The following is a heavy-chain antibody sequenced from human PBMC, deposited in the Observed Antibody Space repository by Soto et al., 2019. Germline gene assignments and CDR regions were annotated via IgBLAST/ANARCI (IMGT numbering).Heavy chain of an antibody. J-gene: IGHJ5*02. CDR2: IKQDGSEK. V-gene: IGHV3-7*01. D-gene: IGHD3-3*01. CDR3: ARDSPYYDFWSGYYPRFDP. CDR1: GFTFSSYW. Sequence: EVQLVESGGGLVQPGGSLRLSCAASGFTFSSYWMSWVRQAPGKGLEWVANIKQDGSEKYYVDSVKGRFTIARDNAKNPLYLQMNSLRAEDTAVYDCARDSPYYDFWSGYYPRFDPWGQGTLVTVSS.